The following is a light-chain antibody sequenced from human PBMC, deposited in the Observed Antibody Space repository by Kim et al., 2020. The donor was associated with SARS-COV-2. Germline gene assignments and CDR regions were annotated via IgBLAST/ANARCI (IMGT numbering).Light chain of an antibody. CDR3: HQYDTYPWA. J-gene: IGKJ1*01. Sequence: ASVGDSVTISCRASQTITKWLAWYQQKPGKAPKLLIFETSGLESGVPSRFSGSRSGTDFTLTINSLQPDDVATYYCHQYDTYPWAFGQGTKVDIK. CDR1: QTITKW. V-gene: IGKV1-5*01. CDR2: ETS.